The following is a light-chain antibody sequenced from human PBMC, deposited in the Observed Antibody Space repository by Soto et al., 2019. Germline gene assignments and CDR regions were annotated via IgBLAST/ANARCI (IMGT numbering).Light chain of an antibody. Sequence: DIQMTQSPSTLSASVGATVTITCRASRGIDRWLAWSKPKPGKAPRILISDASTLESGVPSRFSGSGSGTEFTLTITGLQPDEFATDHCQHCDTYWPFGQGTKVDIK. CDR3: QHCDTYWP. V-gene: IGKV1-5*01. J-gene: IGKJ1*01. CDR1: RGIDRW. CDR2: DAS.